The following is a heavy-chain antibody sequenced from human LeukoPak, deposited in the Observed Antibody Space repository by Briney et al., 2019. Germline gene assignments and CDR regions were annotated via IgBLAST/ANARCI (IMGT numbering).Heavy chain of an antibody. CDR1: GYRFTSYW. V-gene: IGHV5-51*01. CDR3: ARHHTDYGDYGY. CDR2: IYRGESDT. D-gene: IGHD4-17*01. Sequence: GGALETSFKGSGYRFTSYWNGWGRPVAGKGGGWRGIIYRGESDTSYSPSFPGQVTISADKSISTAYLQWSSLKPSDTAMYYCARHHTDYGDYGYWGQGTLVTVSS. J-gene: IGHJ4*02.